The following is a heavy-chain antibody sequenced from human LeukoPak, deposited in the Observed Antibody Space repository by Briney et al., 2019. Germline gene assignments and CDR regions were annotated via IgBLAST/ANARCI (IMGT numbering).Heavy chain of an antibody. V-gene: IGHV3-23*01. CDR1: GFTFSSYV. CDR3: AKGGGDCYNWGYYFGY. CDR2: ISGSGGST. Sequence: GGSLRLSCAASGFTFSSYVMSWVRQAPGKGLGWVSGISGSGGSTYYADSVKERFTISRDNSKNTLYLQMNSLRAEDTAVYYCAKGGGDCYNWGYYFGYWGHGTLVTVSS. D-gene: IGHD5-24*01. J-gene: IGHJ4*01.